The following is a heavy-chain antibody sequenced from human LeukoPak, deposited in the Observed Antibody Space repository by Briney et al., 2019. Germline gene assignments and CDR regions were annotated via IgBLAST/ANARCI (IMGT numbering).Heavy chain of an antibody. CDR1: GYTFTGYY. V-gene: IGHV1-2*02. CDR3: VGEGSVGWGVFDY. J-gene: IGHJ4*02. Sequence: ASVKVSCKASGYTFTGYYMHWVRQAPGQGLEWMGWINPNSGGTNYAQKFQGRVTMTRDTSISTAYMELSRLRSDDTAVYYCVGEGSVGWGVFDYWGQGTLVTVSS. CDR2: INPNSGGT. D-gene: IGHD3-10*01.